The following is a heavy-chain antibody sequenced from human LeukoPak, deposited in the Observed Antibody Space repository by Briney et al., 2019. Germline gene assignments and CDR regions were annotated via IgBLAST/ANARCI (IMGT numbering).Heavy chain of an antibody. Sequence: ASVKVSCKASGGTFSSYAISWVRQAPGQGLEWMGVIIPIFGTANYAQKFQGRVTITADESTSTAYMELSSLRSEDTAVYYCARDRPSGSPETWGQGTLVTVSS. V-gene: IGHV1-69*13. J-gene: IGHJ5*02. CDR1: GGTFSSYA. CDR2: IIPIFGTA. CDR3: ARDRPSGSPET. D-gene: IGHD1-26*01.